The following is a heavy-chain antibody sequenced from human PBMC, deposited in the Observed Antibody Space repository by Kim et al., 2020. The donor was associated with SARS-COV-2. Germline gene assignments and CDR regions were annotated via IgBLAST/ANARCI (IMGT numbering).Heavy chain of an antibody. J-gene: IGHJ6*03. CDR2: IKHRGST. V-gene: IGHV4-34*01. CDR1: GGSFSGYY. Sequence: SETLSLTCAVYGGSFSGYYWSWIRQPPGKGLEWIGEIKHRGSTNYNPALKSRVTITVDTSKNQFPLKLSSVTAADTAVYYGSRGRAKWLVRGADYNHMD. D-gene: IGHD6-19*01. CDR3: SRGRAKWLVRGADYNHMD.